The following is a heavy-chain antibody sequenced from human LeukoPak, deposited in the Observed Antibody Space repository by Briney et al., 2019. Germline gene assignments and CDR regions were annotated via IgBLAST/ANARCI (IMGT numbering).Heavy chain of an antibody. D-gene: IGHD6-19*01. Sequence: SGTLSLTCAVSGGSISSSNWWSWVRQPPEKGLEWIGQIYHSGSTNFNPSLKSRVTISVDTSKNQFSLKLSSVTAADTAVYYCARETVAGTWNWFDPWGQGTLVTVSS. CDR2: IYHSGST. CDR3: ARETVAGTWNWFDP. CDR1: GGSISSSNW. V-gene: IGHV4-4*02. J-gene: IGHJ5*02.